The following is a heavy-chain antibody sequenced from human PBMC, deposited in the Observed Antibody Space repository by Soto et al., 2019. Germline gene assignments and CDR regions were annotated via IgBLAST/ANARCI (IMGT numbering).Heavy chain of an antibody. V-gene: IGHV3-23*01. D-gene: IGHD1-26*01. J-gene: IGHJ5*02. CDR3: AKDRMGASGWFDP. CDR2: VSGNGGNT. CDR1: GFSFSSYT. Sequence: GGSLRLSCVASGFSFSSYTMNWVRQAPGKGLEWVSGVSGNGGNTYYADSVRGRFSISRDNSKNTLYLQLNSLRAEDTAIYYCAKDRMGASGWFDPWGQGTPVTVSS.